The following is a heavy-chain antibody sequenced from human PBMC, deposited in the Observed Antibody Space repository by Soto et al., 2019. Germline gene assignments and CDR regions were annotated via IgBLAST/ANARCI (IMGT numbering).Heavy chain of an antibody. Sequence: DTLSLTCRVSGGSMSGYYWSWIRQAPGKGLEWIGYVYYTGSTNYNPSLQSRVTISVDTSNKQFSLSLRLVTAADTAVYFCARSIAVPSSHIDHWGQGIRVTVSS. CDR1: GGSMSGYY. V-gene: IGHV4-59*01. CDR3: ARSIAVPSSHIDH. D-gene: IGHD6-6*01. J-gene: IGHJ4*02. CDR2: VYYTGST.